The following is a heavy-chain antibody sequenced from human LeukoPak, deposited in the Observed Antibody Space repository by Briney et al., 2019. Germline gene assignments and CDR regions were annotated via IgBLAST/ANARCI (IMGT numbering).Heavy chain of an antibody. D-gene: IGHD3-10*01. CDR3: AKSRESDYYYGMDV. V-gene: IGHV3-30*18. J-gene: IGHJ6*04. Sequence: PGGSLRPPCAASGFTFSSYGMHWVRQAPGKGLEWVAVISYDGSNKYYADSVKGRFTISRDNSKNTLYLQMNSLRAEDTAVYYCAKSRESDYYYGMDVWGKGTTVTVSS. CDR1: GFTFSSYG. CDR2: ISYDGSNK.